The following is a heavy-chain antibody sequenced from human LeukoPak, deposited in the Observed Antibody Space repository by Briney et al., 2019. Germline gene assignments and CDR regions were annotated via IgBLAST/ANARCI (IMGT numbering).Heavy chain of an antibody. V-gene: IGHV4-59*08. CDR3: ARRRAYYGSGGWFDP. Sequence: SETLSLTCTVSGGSISSYYWSWIRQPPGKGLEWIGYIYYSGSTNYNPSLKSRVTISVDTSKNPFSLKLSSVTAADTAVYYCARRRAYYGSGGWFDPWGQGTLVTVSS. CDR1: GGSISSYY. D-gene: IGHD3-10*01. J-gene: IGHJ5*02. CDR2: IYYSGST.